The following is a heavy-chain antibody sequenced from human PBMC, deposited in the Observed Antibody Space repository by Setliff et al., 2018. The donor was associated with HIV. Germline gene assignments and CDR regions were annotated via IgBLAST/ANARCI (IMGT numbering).Heavy chain of an antibody. CDR1: GFIFSNYA. CDR3: AKDRFDVVEVVTPKGFYFDY. CDR2: ISGSGESS. J-gene: IGHJ4*02. D-gene: IGHD2-21*02. V-gene: IGHV3-23*01. Sequence: GGSLRLSCAASGFIFSNYAMNCVRPAPGRGLEWVSGISGSGESSYHADSVRGRFTISRDNSKKMLFLQMKSLRADDTAVYYCAKDRFDVVEVVTPKGFYFDYWGQGMLVTVSS.